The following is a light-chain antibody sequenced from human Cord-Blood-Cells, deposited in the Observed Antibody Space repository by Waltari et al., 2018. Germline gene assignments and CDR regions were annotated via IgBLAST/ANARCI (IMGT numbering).Light chain of an antibody. CDR3: QQYGSSPLT. Sequence: EVVLTQSPGTLSSSPCARATLSCRASQSVSSSYLAWYQQKPGKAPRLLIYGASSRATGIPDRFSGSGSGTDFTLTISRLEPEDFAVYYCQQYGSSPLTFGGGTKVEIK. V-gene: IGKV3-20*01. J-gene: IGKJ4*01. CDR2: GAS. CDR1: QSVSSSY.